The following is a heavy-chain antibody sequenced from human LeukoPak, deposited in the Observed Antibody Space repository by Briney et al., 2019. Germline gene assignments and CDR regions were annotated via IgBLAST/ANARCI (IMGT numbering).Heavy chain of an antibody. CDR3: ARDQDCGGDCYIFDY. V-gene: IGHV4-59*01. D-gene: IGHD2-21*02. CDR2: IHYSGPT. CDR1: GGSITSYY. Sequence: PSETLSLTCTVSGGSITSYYWSWIRQPPGKGLEWIEYIHYSGPTVYNPSLRSRVTKSADTSKNQFSLKLSSVTAADTAVYYCARDQDCGGDCYIFDYWGQGVLVTVSS. J-gene: IGHJ4*02.